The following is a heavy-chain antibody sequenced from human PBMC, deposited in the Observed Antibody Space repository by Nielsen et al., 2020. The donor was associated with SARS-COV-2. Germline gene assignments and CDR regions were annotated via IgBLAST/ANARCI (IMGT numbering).Heavy chain of an antibody. CDR1: GFSFSSYA. CDR2: IGITGDKT. V-gene: IGHV3-23*01. CDR3: AKISGSQRHYFDF. Sequence: GESLKISCAASGFSFSSYAMTWVRQAPGKGLEWVSSIGITGDKTFYADSVKGRFTISRDNSKNTLYLQLNSLRAEGTAVFYCAKISGSQRHYFDFWGQGALVTVSS. J-gene: IGHJ4*02. D-gene: IGHD1-26*01.